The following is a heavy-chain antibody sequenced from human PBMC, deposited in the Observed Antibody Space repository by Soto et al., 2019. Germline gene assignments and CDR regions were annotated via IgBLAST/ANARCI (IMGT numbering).Heavy chain of an antibody. J-gene: IGHJ4*02. D-gene: IGHD2-15*01. CDR3: ARLGYCSGGSCSPFDY. CDR2: ISAYNGNT. V-gene: IGHV1-18*01. Sequence: ASVKVSCKASGYTFTSYGISWVRQAPGQGLEWMGWISAYNGNTNYAQKLQGRVTMTTDTSTSTAYMELRSLRSDDTAAYYCARLGYCSGGSCSPFDYWGQGTLVTVSS. CDR1: GYTFTSYG.